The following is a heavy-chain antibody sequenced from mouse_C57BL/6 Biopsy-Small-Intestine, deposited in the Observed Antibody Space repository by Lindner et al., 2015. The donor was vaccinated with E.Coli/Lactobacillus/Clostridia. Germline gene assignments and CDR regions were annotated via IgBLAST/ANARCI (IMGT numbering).Heavy chain of an antibody. CDR2: ISYSGAT. CDR3: ARLGGSSYFYFDY. CDR1: GYSITSDY. V-gene: IGHV3-8*01. J-gene: IGHJ2*01. Sequence: VQLQESGPGLAKPSQTLSLTCSVTGYSITSDYWNWIREFPGNKLEYMGYISYSGATYYNPFLESRISITRDTSKNQYYLQLNSVTTEDTATYYCARLGGSSYFYFDYWGQGTTLTVSS. D-gene: IGHD1-1*01.